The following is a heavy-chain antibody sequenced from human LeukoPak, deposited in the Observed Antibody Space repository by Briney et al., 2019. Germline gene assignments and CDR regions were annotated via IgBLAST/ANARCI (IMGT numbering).Heavy chain of an antibody. CDR3: ARGAVYYYGMDV. CDR1: GFTFSTYE. CDR2: ISRSGSTI. Sequence: GGSLRLSCAASGFTFSTYEMNWVRQAPGQGLECVSYISRSGSTIHNADSVKGRLTISIDNAKNALCLQMNSLRAEDTAVYYCARGAVYYYGMDVWGQGTTVTVSS. V-gene: IGHV3-48*03. J-gene: IGHJ6*02.